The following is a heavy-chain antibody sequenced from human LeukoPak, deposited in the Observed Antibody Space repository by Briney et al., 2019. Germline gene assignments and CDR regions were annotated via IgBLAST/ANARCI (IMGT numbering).Heavy chain of an antibody. CDR3: VRSGYGYDWFDP. CDR1: GGSFSDYS. D-gene: IGHD5-12*01. Sequence: SVKVSCKASGGSFSDYSISWVRQAPGQGREWMGRIIAILDTAHYTQKLHGRFTITADKSTTTVYMEPSSLRSDDTAVYYCVRSGYGYDWFDPWGEGTLVTVSS. J-gene: IGHJ5*02. V-gene: IGHV1-69*08. CDR2: IIAILDTA.